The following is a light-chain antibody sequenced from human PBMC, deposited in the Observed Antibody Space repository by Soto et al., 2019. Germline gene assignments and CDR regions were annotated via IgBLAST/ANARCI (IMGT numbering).Light chain of an antibody. Sequence: QSALTQPASVSGSPGQSITISRTGTSSDIGTYNYVSWYQQHPGKAPKLMIFEVSNRPSGVSNRFSGSKSDNTASLTISGLQAEDEADYFCSSYTRRSSVVFGGGTKLTVL. CDR2: EVS. J-gene: IGLJ2*01. CDR3: SSYTRRSSVV. CDR1: SSDIGTYNY. V-gene: IGLV2-14*03.